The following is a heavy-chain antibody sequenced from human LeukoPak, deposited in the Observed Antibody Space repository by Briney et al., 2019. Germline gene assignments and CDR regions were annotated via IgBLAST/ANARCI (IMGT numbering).Heavy chain of an antibody. CDR2: IYYSGST. CDR1: GGSISSYY. CDR3: ASLYSGYFDL. J-gene: IGHJ2*01. D-gene: IGHD4-11*01. Sequence: TSETLSLTCTVSGGSISSYYWSWIRQPPGKGLEWIGYIYYSGSTNHNPSLKSRVAISVDTSKNQFSLKLSSVTAADTAVYYCASLYSGYFDLWGRGTLVTVSP. V-gene: IGHV4-59*01.